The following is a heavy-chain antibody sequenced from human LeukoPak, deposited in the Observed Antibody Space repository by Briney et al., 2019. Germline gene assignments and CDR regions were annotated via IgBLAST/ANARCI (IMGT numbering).Heavy chain of an antibody. V-gene: IGHV1-69*04. CDR1: VGTFSSYA. J-gene: IGHJ6*02. Sequence: GASLKVSCKAPVGTFSSYAISWVRQAPGQGLEWMGRIIPILGIANYAQKFQGRVTITADKSTCTAYMELSSLRSEDTAVYYCARDISYYYGMDVWGQGTTITVSS. CDR3: ARDISYYYGMDV. CDR2: IIPILGIA.